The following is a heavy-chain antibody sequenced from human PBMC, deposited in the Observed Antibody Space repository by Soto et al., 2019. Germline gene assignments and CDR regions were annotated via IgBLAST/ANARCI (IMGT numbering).Heavy chain of an antibody. Sequence: EVQLLESGGGLVQPGGSLRLSCAASGFTFSSYAMSWVRQAPGKGLEWVSTISGSGSSTYYADSVKGRFTISRDNSKNTLYLQMNSLRAEDTAVYYCAKAVGYYDSSGYQDYWGQGTLVTVSS. CDR3: AKAVGYYDSSGYQDY. V-gene: IGHV3-23*01. D-gene: IGHD3-22*01. CDR2: ISGSGSST. CDR1: GFTFSSYA. J-gene: IGHJ4*02.